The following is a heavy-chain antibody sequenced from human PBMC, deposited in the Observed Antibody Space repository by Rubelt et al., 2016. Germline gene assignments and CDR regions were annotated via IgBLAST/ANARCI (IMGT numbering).Heavy chain of an antibody. V-gene: IGHV4-39*01. D-gene: IGHD3-3*01. J-gene: IGHJ4*02. Sequence: QLQLQESGPGLVKPSETLSLTCTVSGGSISSSSYYWGWIRQPPGKGLEWIGSIYYSGSTYYNPSLKSRVTISVDTSKNQFSLKLSSVTAADTAVYYCAGPYYDFWSGYYNWGQGTLVTVSS. CDR1: GGSISSSSYY. CDR2: IYYSGST. CDR3: AGPYYDFWSGYYN.